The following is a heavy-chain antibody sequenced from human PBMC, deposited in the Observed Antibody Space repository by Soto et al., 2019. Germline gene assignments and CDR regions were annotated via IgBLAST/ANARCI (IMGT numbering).Heavy chain of an antibody. CDR2: ISSSSSYI. CDR3: ARDPPSGGKLVFYYFDY. V-gene: IGHV3-21*01. D-gene: IGHD2-8*02. J-gene: IGHJ4*02. Sequence: GGSLRLSCAASGFTFSSYSMNWVRQAPGKGLEWVSSISSSSSYIYYADSVKGRFTISRDNAKNSLYLQMNSLRAEDTAVYYCARDPPSGGKLVFYYFDYWGQGTLVTVSS. CDR1: GFTFSSYS.